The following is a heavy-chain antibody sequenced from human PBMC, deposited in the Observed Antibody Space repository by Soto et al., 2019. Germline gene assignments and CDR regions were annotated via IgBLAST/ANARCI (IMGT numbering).Heavy chain of an antibody. CDR2: IYYSGST. CDR3: ARESPMVRGGLNWFDP. CDR1: GGSISSYY. V-gene: IGHV4-59*01. Sequence: PSETLSLTCTVSGGSISSYYWSWIRQPPGKGLEWIGYIYYSGSTNYNPSLKSRVTISVDTSKNQFSLKLSSVTAADTAVYYCARESPMVRGGLNWFDPWGQGTLVTVSS. J-gene: IGHJ5*02. D-gene: IGHD3-10*01.